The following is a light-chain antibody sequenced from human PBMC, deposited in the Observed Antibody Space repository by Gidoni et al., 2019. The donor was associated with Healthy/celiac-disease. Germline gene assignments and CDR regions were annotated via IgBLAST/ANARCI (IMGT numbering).Light chain of an antibody. CDR1: QSVSSSY. CDR2: GAS. CDR3: QQYGSSLWA. V-gene: IGKV3-20*01. J-gene: IGKJ1*01. Sequence: EIVLTQSPGTLSLSPGERATLSCRASQSVSSSYLAWYQQKPGPAPRLLIHGASSRATVIPDRFSCSGSGTDVTLTISRLEHEDFAVYYCQQYGSSLWAFGQGTKVEIK.